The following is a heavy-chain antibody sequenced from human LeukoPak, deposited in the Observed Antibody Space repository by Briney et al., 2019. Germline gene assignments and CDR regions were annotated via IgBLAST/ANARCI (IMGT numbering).Heavy chain of an antibody. D-gene: IGHD2-8*01. Sequence: GRSLRLSCAASGFTFSSYAMSWVRQAPGKGLEWVSAISGSGGSTYYADSVKGRFTISRDNSKNTLYLQMNSLRAEDTAVYYCAKARRYCTNGVCYRIIDYWGQGTLVTVSS. V-gene: IGHV3-23*01. CDR1: GFTFSSYA. J-gene: IGHJ4*02. CDR2: ISGSGGST. CDR3: AKARRYCTNGVCYRIIDY.